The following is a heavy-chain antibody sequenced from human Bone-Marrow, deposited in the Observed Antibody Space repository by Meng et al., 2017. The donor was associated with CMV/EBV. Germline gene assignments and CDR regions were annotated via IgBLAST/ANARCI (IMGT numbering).Heavy chain of an antibody. D-gene: IGHD3-10*01. CDR3: ASREGGY. Sequence: GASLKISCVASGFTLSPFSMNWVRQAPGKGLEWVSSISSSSSYIHYADSVRGRFTISRDNAKNSLYLQMNSLRVEDTAFYYCASREGGYWGQGTLVTVSS. J-gene: IGHJ4*01. CDR2: ISSSSSYI. CDR1: GFTLSPFS. V-gene: IGHV3-21*06.